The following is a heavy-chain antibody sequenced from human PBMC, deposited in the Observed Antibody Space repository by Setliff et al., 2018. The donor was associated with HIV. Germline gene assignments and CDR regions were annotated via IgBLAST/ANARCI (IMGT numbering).Heavy chain of an antibody. V-gene: IGHV3-23*01. CDR1: GFTFRNYA. CDR2: IGAAAYPT. J-gene: IGHJ4*02. CDR3: AAILQG. Sequence: HPGGSLRLSCAASGFTFRNYAMGWVRQGPGKGLEWVSTIGAAAYPTHYADSVKGRFTISRDNSKNTLYLQMNSLRAEDTAVYYCAAILQGWGQGTLVTVSS.